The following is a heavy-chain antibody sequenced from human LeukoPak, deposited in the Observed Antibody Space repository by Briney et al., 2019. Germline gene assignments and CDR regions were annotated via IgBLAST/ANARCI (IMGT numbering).Heavy chain of an antibody. CDR2: IYYSGNT. J-gene: IGHJ4*02. D-gene: IGHD1-7*01. V-gene: IGHV4-39*01. CDR1: GGSISSSSYY. Sequence: SETLSLTCTVSGGSISSSSYYWGWIRQPPGKGREWIGSIYYSGNTYYNPSLKSRVTISVDTSKNQFSLKLSSVTAADTAVYYCARQGLSITGTTHFDYWGQGTLVTVSS. CDR3: ARQGLSITGTTHFDY.